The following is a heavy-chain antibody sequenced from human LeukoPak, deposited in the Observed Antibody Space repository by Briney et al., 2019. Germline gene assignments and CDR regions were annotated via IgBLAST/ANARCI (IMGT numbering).Heavy chain of an antibody. CDR3: AKGGPGFNWFDP. Sequence: PGGSLRLSCAASGFTFSSYGMSWVCQAPGKGLEWVSAISGSGDSAYYADSLKGRFTISRDNSKNTLYLQVNSLRAEDTAVYYCAKGGPGFNWFDPWGQGTLVTVSS. CDR1: GFTFSSYG. V-gene: IGHV3-23*01. J-gene: IGHJ5*02. CDR2: ISGSGDSA.